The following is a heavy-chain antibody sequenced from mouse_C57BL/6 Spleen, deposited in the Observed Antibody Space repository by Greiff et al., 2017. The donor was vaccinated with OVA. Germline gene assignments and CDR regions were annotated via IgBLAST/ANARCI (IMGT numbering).Heavy chain of an antibody. Sequence: EVKLVESGGGLVQPGGSLSLSCAASGFTFTDYYMSWVRQPPGKALEWLGFIRNNANGYTTESSASVQGRFTISIKKSQSILYLQVNALRAEDSATYYCARYYGSSHLYAMDYWGQGTSLTVSS. D-gene: IGHD1-1*01. J-gene: IGHJ4*01. CDR1: GFTFTDYY. CDR3: ARYYGSSHLYAMDY. CDR2: IRNNANGYTT. V-gene: IGHV7-3*01.